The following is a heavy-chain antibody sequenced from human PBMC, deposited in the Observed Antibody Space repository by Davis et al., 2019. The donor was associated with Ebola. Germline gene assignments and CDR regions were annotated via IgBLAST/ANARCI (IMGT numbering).Heavy chain of an antibody. Sequence: PGGSLRLSCAASGFIVSDKYMSWVRQAPGKGLEWVSVIYRDERTYYADSVKGRFTISRDNSKNTLFLQMNSLRAEDTAVYYCAKVSRIAVAGTNDYWGQGTLVTVSS. CDR1: GFIVSDKY. D-gene: IGHD6-19*01. V-gene: IGHV3-53*01. CDR3: AKVSRIAVAGTNDY. CDR2: IYRDERT. J-gene: IGHJ4*02.